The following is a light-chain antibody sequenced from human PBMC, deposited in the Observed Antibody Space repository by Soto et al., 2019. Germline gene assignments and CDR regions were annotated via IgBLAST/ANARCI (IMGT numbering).Light chain of an antibody. CDR2: DVS. CDR1: QNIERW. Sequence: DIQMTQSPSTLSASVGDRVTITCRASQNIERWLAWYQQKPGKAPKLLLYDVSSLESGVPSRFSGSGSGTEFILTINGLQPDDFATYFCQQFKSGTWTFGQGTRLKIK. CDR3: QQFKSGTWT. V-gene: IGKV1-5*01. J-gene: IGKJ5*01.